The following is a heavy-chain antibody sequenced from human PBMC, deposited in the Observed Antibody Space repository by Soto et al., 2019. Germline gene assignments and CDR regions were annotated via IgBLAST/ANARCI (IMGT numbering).Heavy chain of an antibody. CDR1: GFTFSEYS. D-gene: IGHD3-9*01. CDR3: VKVSTFYDILTGYYSTNFFDP. CDR2: ISSDGDIT. V-gene: IGHV3-64D*06. Sequence: GGSLRLSCSASGFTFSEYSMHWVRQAPGKGLQYVSTISSDGDITYHADSVKGRFTISRDNSKNTLYLQMNSLRPEDTAVYYCVKVSTFYDILTGYYSTNFFDPWGQGTLVTVSS. J-gene: IGHJ5*02.